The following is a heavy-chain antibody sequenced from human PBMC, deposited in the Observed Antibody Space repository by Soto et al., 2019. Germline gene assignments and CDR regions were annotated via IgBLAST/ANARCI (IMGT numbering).Heavy chain of an antibody. Sequence: QVQLVQSGAEVKKPGASVKVSCKASGYTFTSYAMHWVRQAPGQRLEWMGWINAGNGNTKYSQKFQGRVTITRDTSASTAYMELSSLRSEDTAVYYCAREYSSSSYYYGMDVWGQGTTVTVSS. CDR2: INAGNGNT. CDR1: GYTFTSYA. J-gene: IGHJ6*02. D-gene: IGHD6-6*01. CDR3: AREYSSSSYYYGMDV. V-gene: IGHV1-3*01.